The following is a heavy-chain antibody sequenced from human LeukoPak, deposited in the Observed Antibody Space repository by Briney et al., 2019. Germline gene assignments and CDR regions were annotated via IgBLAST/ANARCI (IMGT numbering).Heavy chain of an antibody. V-gene: IGHV3-23*01. Sequence: GGSLRLSCAASGFTFSNYVMTWVRQAPGKGLEWVSGISASGGSTYYADSVKGRFTISRDNSKNTLFVQMNSLRAEDTAIYYCAKVGEYSGYDSLGDSWGQGTPVTVSS. CDR1: GFTFSNYV. J-gene: IGHJ4*02. D-gene: IGHD5-12*01. CDR2: ISASGGST. CDR3: AKVGEYSGYDSLGDS.